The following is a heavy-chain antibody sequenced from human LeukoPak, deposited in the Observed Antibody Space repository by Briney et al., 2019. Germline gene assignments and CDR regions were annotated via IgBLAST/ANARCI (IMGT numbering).Heavy chain of an antibody. V-gene: IGHV3-21*01. D-gene: IGHD5-24*01. CDR2: ISTSSSYI. Sequence: GGSLRLSCAASGFTFSSYSMNWVRQAPGKGLEWVSFISTSSSYIHNADSVKGRFTISRDNAKNSLYLQMNSLRAEDTAVYYCARDKVEMATIPIFDYWGQGTLVTVSS. J-gene: IGHJ4*02. CDR1: GFTFSSYS. CDR3: ARDKVEMATIPIFDY.